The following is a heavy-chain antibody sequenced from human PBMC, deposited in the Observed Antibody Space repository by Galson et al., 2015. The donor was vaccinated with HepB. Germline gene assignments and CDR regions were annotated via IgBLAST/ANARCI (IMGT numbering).Heavy chain of an antibody. CDR1: GFTFGDYA. J-gene: IGHJ4*02. V-gene: IGHV3-49*04. CDR3: TRDIYDY. Sequence: SLRLSCAVSGFTFGDYAMNWVRQAPGKGLEWVGFIRDLPYGATTEYAASVKGRFTISRDDSKGIAYLQMNSLKTEDTAVYYCTRDIYDYWGQGTLVTVSS. CDR2: IRDLPYGATT.